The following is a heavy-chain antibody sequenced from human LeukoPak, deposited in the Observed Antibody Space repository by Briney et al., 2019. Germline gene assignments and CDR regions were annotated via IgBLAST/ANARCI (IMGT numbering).Heavy chain of an antibody. CDR3: ARDAYKWNTDAFDI. CDR1: GFTFSSYW. J-gene: IGHJ3*02. CDR2: IKQDGSEQ. V-gene: IGHV3-7*01. D-gene: IGHD1/OR15-1a*01. Sequence: WGSLRLSCAASGFTFSSYWMTWVRQAPGKGLEWVANIKQDGSEQYYVDSVKRRFIISSDYAKQSLYLQKNSLRAEDTAVYYCARDAYKWNTDAFDIWGQGTMVTVSS.